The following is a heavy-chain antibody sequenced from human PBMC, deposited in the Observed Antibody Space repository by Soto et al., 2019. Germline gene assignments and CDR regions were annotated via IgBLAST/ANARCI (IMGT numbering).Heavy chain of an antibody. D-gene: IGHD2-15*01. V-gene: IGHV1-18*01. CDR1: GYTFTSYG. CDR2: ISPYNGKA. Sequence: ASVKVSCKASGYTFTSYGISWVRQAPGQGLAWMGGISPYNGKANYAQKLQGRVTITADESTSTAYMELSSLRSEDTAVYYCARHPGGRGYYYGMDVWGQGTTVTVSS. J-gene: IGHJ6*02. CDR3: ARHPGGRGYYYGMDV.